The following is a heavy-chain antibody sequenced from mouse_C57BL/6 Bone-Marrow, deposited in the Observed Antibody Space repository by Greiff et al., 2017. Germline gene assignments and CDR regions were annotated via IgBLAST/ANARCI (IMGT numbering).Heavy chain of an antibody. D-gene: IGHD1-1*01. CDR3: ARGGITTVVATD. Sequence: VQLQQPGAELVKPGASVKLSCTASGYTFTSYWMHWVKQRPGQGLEWIGMIHPNSGSTNYNAKFKSKATLTVDKSSITAYMHLSSLTSEDAAVYYCARGGITTVVATDWGQGTTLTVAS. CDR2: IHPNSGST. V-gene: IGHV1-64*01. J-gene: IGHJ2*01. CDR1: GYTFTSYW.